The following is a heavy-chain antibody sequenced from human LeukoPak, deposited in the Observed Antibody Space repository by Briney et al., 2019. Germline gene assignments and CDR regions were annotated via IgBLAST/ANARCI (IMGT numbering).Heavy chain of an antibody. J-gene: IGHJ3*02. CDR1: GGSIGDYY. Sequence: SETLSLTCTVSGGSIGDYYWSWIRQPPGQGLEWLGYIHYSGNTYCNPSLKSRLIISIDASKNQFSLNLSSVTAADTAVYYCARESPPDAFDIWGRGTVVTVSS. V-gene: IGHV4-30-4*01. CDR3: ARESPPDAFDI. CDR2: IHYSGNT.